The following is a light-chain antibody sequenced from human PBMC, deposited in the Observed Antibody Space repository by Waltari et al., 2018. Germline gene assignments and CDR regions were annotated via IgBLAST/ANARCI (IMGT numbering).Light chain of an antibody. V-gene: IGLV3-25*03. CDR3: QSSDSSNTDIYL. CDR2: RDT. J-gene: IGLJ2*01. Sequence: SYELTQPPSVSVSPGQTARITCSGDGLPKQYAYWYQQRSGQAPLLVIYRDTERPSGIPGLCAGSSSGTTGTLTISGVQAEDDADYDCQSSDSSNTDIYLFGGGTKLTVL. CDR1: GLPKQY.